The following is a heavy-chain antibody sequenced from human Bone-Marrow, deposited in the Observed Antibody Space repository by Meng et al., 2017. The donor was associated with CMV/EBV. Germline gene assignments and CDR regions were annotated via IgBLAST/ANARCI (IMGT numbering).Heavy chain of an antibody. CDR2: IVGVIRTA. CDR1: A. J-gene: IGHJ3*02. V-gene: IGHV1-69*01. D-gene: IGHD1-26*01. CDR3: AKGNSGTYYKLHDTFDI. Sequence: AIGWGRQAPGQGNEWMGGIVGVIRTATYAQKNQCRVTMTEDESTGTAYMEVKNLRSEDTAVYYWAKGNSGTYYKLHDTFDIWGQGTLVTVSS.